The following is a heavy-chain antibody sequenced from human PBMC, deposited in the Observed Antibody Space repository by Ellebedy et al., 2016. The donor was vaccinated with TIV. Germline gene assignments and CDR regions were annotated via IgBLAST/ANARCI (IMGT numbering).Heavy chain of an antibody. CDR2: MNPNSGNT. V-gene: IGHV1-8*01. J-gene: IGHJ4*02. CDR1: GYTFTSYD. D-gene: IGHD1-1*01. Sequence: AASVKVSCKASGYTFTSYDINWARQATGQGLEWMGWMNPNSGNTGYAQKFQGRVTMTRNTSISTAYMELSSLRSEDTAVYYCARSTKNARAFVYWGQGTLVTVSS. CDR3: ARSTKNARAFVY.